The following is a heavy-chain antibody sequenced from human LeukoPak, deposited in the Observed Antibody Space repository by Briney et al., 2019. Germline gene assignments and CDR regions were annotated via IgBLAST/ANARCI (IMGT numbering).Heavy chain of an antibody. D-gene: IGHD1-26*01. CDR1: GFTFSSYA. Sequence: GGSLRLSCAASGFTFSSYAMSWVRQAPGKGLEWVSAISGSGGSTYYADSVKGRFTISRENSKNTLYLQMNSLRAEDTAVYYCAKDRTGSYLSDFDYWGQGTLVTVSS. CDR3: AKDRTGSYLSDFDY. J-gene: IGHJ4*02. V-gene: IGHV3-23*01. CDR2: ISGSGGST.